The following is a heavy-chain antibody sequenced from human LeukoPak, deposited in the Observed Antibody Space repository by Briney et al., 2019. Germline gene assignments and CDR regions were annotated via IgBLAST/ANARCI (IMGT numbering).Heavy chain of an antibody. J-gene: IGHJ4*02. CDR1: GFTFSTYS. V-gene: IGHV3-23*05. CDR3: AKDVAPDSGWDLDY. D-gene: IGHD6-19*01. Sequence: GGSLRLSCAASGFTFSTYSMIWVRQAPGKGLEWVSSIYNSGSRTFYGDSVKGRFTVSRDNSKNTLYLQMNSLRAEDTAVYYCAKDVAPDSGWDLDYWGQGTLVTVSS. CDR2: IYNSGSRT.